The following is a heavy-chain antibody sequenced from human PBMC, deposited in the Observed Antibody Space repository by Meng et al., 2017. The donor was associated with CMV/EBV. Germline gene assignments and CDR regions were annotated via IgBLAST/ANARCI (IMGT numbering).Heavy chain of an antibody. V-gene: IGHV3-11*01. J-gene: IGHJ4*02. CDR1: GFTFSDYY. D-gene: IGHD2-2*01. Sequence: GESLKISCAASGFTFSDYYMSWIRQAPGKGLEWVSYISSSGSTIYYADSVKGRFTISRDNAKNSLYLQMNSLGAEDTAVYYCARDRPTRKSNPNIVVVPGGVDYWGQGTLVTVSS. CDR2: ISSSGSTI. CDR3: ARDRPTRKSNPNIVVVPGGVDY.